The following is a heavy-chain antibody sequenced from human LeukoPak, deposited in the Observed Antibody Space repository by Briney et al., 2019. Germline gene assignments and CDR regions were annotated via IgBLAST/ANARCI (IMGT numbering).Heavy chain of an antibody. Sequence: GGSLRLSCAATGYSFKDYGMHWVRQPPGKGLEWVSAINWNGGGTDYADSVKGRFTIFRDNAKNSLYLQLSSLRPEDMALYYCAKHLTATNTYIFFGLDVWGQGTSVTVSS. CDR1: GYSFKDYG. V-gene: IGHV3-9*03. CDR3: AKHLTATNTYIFFGLDV. CDR2: INWNGGGT. J-gene: IGHJ6*02. D-gene: IGHD1-26*01.